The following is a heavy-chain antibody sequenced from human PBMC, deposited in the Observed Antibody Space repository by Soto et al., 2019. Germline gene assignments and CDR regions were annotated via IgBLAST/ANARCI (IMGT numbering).Heavy chain of an antibody. Sequence: GGSLRLSCAASGFTFSIFAMSWVRQSPGKGLEWVSTISGSGGSTYYADAVKGRFTISRDNSMGTLYLQMKSLRVEDTAIYYCAKEVSMGSTVDLGYWGQGSLITFSS. CDR3: AKEVSMGSTVDLGY. V-gene: IGHV3-23*01. D-gene: IGHD2-8*01. J-gene: IGHJ4*02. CDR1: GFTFSIFA. CDR2: ISGSGGST.